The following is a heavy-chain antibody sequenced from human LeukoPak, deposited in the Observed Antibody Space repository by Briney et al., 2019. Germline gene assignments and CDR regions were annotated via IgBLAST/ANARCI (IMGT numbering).Heavy chain of an antibody. CDR1: GFTFSSYG. V-gene: IGHV3-30*02. CDR2: IRYDGSNK. D-gene: IGHD4-11*01. J-gene: IGHJ6*03. CDR3: AKDRLQYGYYYMDV. Sequence: PGGSLRLSCAASGFTFSSYGMHWVRQAPGKGLEWVAFIRYDGSNKYYADSVKGGFTISRDNSKNTLYLQMNSLRAEDTAVYYCAKDRLQYGYYYMDVWGKGTTVTVSS.